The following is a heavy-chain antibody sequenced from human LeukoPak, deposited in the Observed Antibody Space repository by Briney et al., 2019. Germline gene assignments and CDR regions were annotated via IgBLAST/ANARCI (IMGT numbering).Heavy chain of an antibody. CDR2: IYPGDSDT. Sequence: GESLKISRKGSGYSFTSYWIGWVRQMPGKGLEWMGIIYPGDSDTRYSPSFQGQVTISADKSISTAYLQWSSLKASDTAMYYCARGVPLGLSYYYGMDVWGQGTTVTVSS. CDR3: ARGVPLGLSYYYGMDV. V-gene: IGHV5-51*01. CDR1: GYSFTSYW. J-gene: IGHJ6*02. D-gene: IGHD3-10*01.